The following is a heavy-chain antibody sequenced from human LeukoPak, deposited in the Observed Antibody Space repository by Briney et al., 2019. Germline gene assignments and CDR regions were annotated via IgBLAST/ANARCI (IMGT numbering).Heavy chain of an antibody. J-gene: IGHJ4*02. CDR3: ARGAYKYEY. D-gene: IGHD5-18*01. CDR2: IYYSGST. V-gene: IGHV4-59*11. CDR1: VGSISSHY. Sequence: SETLSLTCTVSVGSISSHYWSWIRQPPRKGLEWIGYIYYSGSTNYNPSLKSRVTMSVDTSKIQFSLELSSVTASDTAVYYCARGAYKYEYWGQGTLVTVSS.